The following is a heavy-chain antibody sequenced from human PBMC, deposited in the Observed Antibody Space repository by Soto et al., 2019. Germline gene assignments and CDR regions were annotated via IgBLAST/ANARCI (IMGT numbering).Heavy chain of an antibody. D-gene: IGHD3-9*01. CDR1: GFTFSMFA. V-gene: IGHV3-23*01. J-gene: IGHJ4*02. CDR2: ISGSGDTT. Sequence: EVQLLESGGGLVQPGESLILSCAASGFTFSMFAMSWVRQAPGKGLEWVSSISGSGDTTYYADSVKGRFSISRGTSKNTLYLQMNSLRVDDTAIYYCAKGALTGPLDFWGQGRLAAVSS. CDR3: AKGALTGPLDF.